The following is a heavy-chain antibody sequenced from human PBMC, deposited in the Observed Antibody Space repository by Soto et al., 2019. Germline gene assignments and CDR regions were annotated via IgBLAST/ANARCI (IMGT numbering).Heavy chain of an antibody. J-gene: IGHJ6*02. V-gene: IGHV3-73*01. CDR3: NRGQGAPIGDYYDHGMDV. CDR2: IRSRANNYAT. Sequence: PGGSLRLSCAASGFNFIGSAIHFFRQASFKGLEWVVRIRSRANNYATSSAASVKGRFKFSRDDSKNTAYLQMSTLKTEDTAVYYCNRGQGAPIGDYYDHGMDVWGQGTTVTVSS. D-gene: IGHD2-2*02. CDR1: GFNFIGSA.